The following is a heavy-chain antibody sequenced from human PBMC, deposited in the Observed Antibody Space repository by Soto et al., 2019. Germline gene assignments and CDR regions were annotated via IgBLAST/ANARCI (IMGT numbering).Heavy chain of an antibody. CDR2: INPNSGGT. J-gene: IGHJ4*02. D-gene: IGHD4-4*01. CDR1: GYTFTGYY. Sequence: GASVKVSCKASGYTFTGYYMHWVRQAPGQGLEWMGWINPNSGGTNYAQKFQGWVTMTRDTSISTAYMELSRLRSDDTAVYYCARSRAYSNYVIAYWGQGTLVTSPQ. CDR3: ARSRAYSNYVIAY. V-gene: IGHV1-2*04.